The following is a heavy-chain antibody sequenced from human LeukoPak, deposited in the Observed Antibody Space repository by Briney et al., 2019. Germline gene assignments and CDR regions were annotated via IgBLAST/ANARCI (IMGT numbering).Heavy chain of an antibody. Sequence: GGSLRLSCAASGFTFSSYGMHWVRQAPGKGLEWVAVISYDGSNKYYADSVKGRFTISRDNSKNTLYLQMNSLRAEDTAVYYCARSPYNWNGSPYYMDVWGKGTTVTVSS. CDR3: ARSPYNWNGSPYYMDV. D-gene: IGHD1-1*01. CDR2: ISYDGSNK. CDR1: GFTFSSYG. J-gene: IGHJ6*03. V-gene: IGHV3-30*03.